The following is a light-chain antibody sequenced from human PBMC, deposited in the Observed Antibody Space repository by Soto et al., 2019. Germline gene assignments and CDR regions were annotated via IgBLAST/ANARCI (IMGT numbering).Light chain of an antibody. J-gene: IGLJ1*01. V-gene: IGLV2-11*01. CDR1: SSDVGGYNY. Sequence: QSALTQPRSVSGSPGQSVTISCTGTSSDVGGYNYVSWYQQHPGKAPKLMIYDVSKRPSGVPDRFSGSKSGNTASLTISGLQAEDEADYYCCSDAGSDVFGTGTKVTVL. CDR3: CSDAGSDV. CDR2: DVS.